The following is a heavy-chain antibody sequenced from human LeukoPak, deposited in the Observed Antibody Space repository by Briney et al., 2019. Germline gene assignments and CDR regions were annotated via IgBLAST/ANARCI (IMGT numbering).Heavy chain of an antibody. D-gene: IGHD3-22*01. J-gene: IGHJ3*02. CDR2: IKQDGSEK. CDR3: ARDRPLYDSSGLPNDAFDI. V-gene: IGHV3-7*01. CDR1: GFTFSNYW. Sequence: GGSLRFSCTASGFTFSNYWMSWVRQAPGKGLEGVANIKQDGSEKYYVDSVKGRFTISRDNAKNSLYLQMNSLRAEDTAVYYCARDRPLYDSSGLPNDAFDIWGQGTMVTVSS.